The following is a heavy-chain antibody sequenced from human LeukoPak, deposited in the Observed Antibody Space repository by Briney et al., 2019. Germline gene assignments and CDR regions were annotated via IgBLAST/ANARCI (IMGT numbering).Heavy chain of an antibody. CDR1: GFTFSSYA. D-gene: IGHD1-26*01. CDR2: ISYDGSDK. CDR3: ANPFKKSIVGATPPYDAFDI. J-gene: IGHJ3*02. V-gene: IGHV3-30-3*01. Sequence: GGSLRLSCAASGFTFSSYAMHWVRQAPGKGLEWVAVISYDGSDKYYADSVKGRFTISRDNSKNTLYLQMNSLRAEDTAVYYCANPFKKSIVGATPPYDAFDIWGQGTMVTVSS.